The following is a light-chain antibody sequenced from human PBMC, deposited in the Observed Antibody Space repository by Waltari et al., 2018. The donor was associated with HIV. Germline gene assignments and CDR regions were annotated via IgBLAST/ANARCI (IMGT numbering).Light chain of an antibody. J-gene: IGLJ2*01. CDR2: DVT. CDR3: SSYGDSLKVL. V-gene: IGLV2-8*01. CDR1: SSDIGAYDF. Sequence: QSALTQPPSASGSLGQSVTISCTGSSSDIGAYDFVSWFQQHPHSAPKLLLYDVTRRPLTVSDRFAGSRAGNSAFLTVAGLQPDDEATYFCSSYGDSLKVLFGGGTNVTVL.